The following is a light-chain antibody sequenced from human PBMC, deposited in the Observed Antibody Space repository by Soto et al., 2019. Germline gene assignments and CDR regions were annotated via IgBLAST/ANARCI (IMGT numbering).Light chain of an antibody. CDR2: SAS. V-gene: IGKV3-15*01. CDR1: QSISDT. J-gene: IGKJ1*01. CDR3: QQYNNWPWK. Sequence: EIVMTQSPATLSVSPGGRATLSCRASQSISDTLAWYQQKPGQAPRLLIYSASRGATGFPARFSGSGSGTDFTLTIRSMQSAHFAVYYCQQYNNWPWKFGQGTKVDIK.